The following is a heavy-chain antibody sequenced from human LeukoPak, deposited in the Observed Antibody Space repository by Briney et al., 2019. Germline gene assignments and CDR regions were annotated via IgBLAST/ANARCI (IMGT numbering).Heavy chain of an antibody. D-gene: IGHD3/OR15-3a*01. V-gene: IGHV4-59*08. CDR3: ARGTGPPSYYYYGMDV. Sequence: SETLPLTCTVSGGSISSYYWSWIRQPPGKGLEWIGYIYYSGSTNYNPSLKSRVTISVDTSKNQFSLKLSSVTAADTAVYYCARGTGPPSYYYYGMDVWGQGTTVTVSS. CDR2: IYYSGST. CDR1: GGSISSYY. J-gene: IGHJ6*02.